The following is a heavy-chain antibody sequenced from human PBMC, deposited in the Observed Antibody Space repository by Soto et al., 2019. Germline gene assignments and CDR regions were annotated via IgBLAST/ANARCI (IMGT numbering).Heavy chain of an antibody. D-gene: IGHD3-10*01. CDR3: ARGRRYYYGSGSYYYMDV. CDR1: GGSFIGYY. V-gene: IGHV4-34*01. CDR2: INHSGST. Sequence: SETLSLTCAVYGGSFIGYYWSWILQPPGKGLEWIGEINHSGSTNYNPSLKSRVTISVDTSKNQFSLKLSSVTAADTAVYYCARGRRYYYGSGSYYYMDVWGKGTTVTVSS. J-gene: IGHJ6*03.